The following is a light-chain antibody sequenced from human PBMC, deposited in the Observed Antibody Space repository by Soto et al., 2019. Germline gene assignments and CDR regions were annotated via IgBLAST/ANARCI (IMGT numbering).Light chain of an antibody. CDR1: QGVSSN. CDR2: GAS. V-gene: IGKV3-15*01. CDR3: QQYNNWQVT. J-gene: IGKJ4*01. Sequence: EIVMTQSPATLSVSPGERATLSCRASQGVSSNLAWYQQKPGQAPRLLIYGASTRATGIPARFSGSGSGTEFTLTISSLQSEDFAVYYCQQYNNWQVTFGGGTKVEIK.